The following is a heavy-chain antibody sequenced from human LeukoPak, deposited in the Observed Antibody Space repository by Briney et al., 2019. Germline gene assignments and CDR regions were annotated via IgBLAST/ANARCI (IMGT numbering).Heavy chain of an antibody. CDR1: GYTFSNYG. CDR3: ARTSSGYYAHFDL. Sequence: GASVKVSCKASGYTFSNYGFSWVRQAPGQGLEWMGWISPYNGYTNYAQKFQGRVTLTRDMSTNTVYMKLSSLTSEDTAVYYCARTSSGYYAHFDLWGQGTLVTVS. CDR2: ISPYNGYT. V-gene: IGHV1-18*01. D-gene: IGHD3-22*01. J-gene: IGHJ4*02.